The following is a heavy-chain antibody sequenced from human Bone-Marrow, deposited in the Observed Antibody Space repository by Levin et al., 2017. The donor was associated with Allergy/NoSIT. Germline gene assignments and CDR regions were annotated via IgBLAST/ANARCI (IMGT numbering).Heavy chain of an antibody. J-gene: IGHJ3*01. V-gene: IGHV3-21*06. D-gene: IGHD3-10*01. CDR1: GLTFRPYS. Sequence: KAGESLKISCAASGLTFRPYSVNWVRQAPGKGLEWVSTLSSDRRSIYYADSVKGRFTISRDDARNSLYLQMSSLRAEDTAVYYCATNVEALGSGAFDVWGQGTMVTVSS. CDR3: ATNVEALGSGAFDV. CDR2: LSSDRRSI.